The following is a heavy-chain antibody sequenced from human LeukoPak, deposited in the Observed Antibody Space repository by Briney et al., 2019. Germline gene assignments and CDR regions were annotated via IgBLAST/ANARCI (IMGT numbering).Heavy chain of an antibody. CDR3: ARGGFGSSTYYFEVDP. V-gene: IGHV4-59*01. D-gene: IGHD3-10*01. J-gene: IGHJ5*02. CDR2: IDYSGST. Sequence: PSETLSLTCTVSGGSIRNYYWSWIRQPPGKGLEWIGCIDYSGSTNYNPSLKSRLTISVDTSKNQFSLRLSSVTAADTVVYYCARGGFGSSTYYFEVDPWGQGTLVTVSS. CDR1: GGSIRNYY.